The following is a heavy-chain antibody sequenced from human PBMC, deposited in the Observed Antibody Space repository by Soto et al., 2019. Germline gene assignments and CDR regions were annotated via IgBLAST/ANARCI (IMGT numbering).Heavy chain of an antibody. V-gene: IGHV3-43*01. Sequence: TASGFPFDDYTMHWVRHAPGKGLEWVPLISWDGGSTYYADSVKGRFTISRDNSKNSLYLQMNSLRTEVTALYYCAKAVRLDGARNYAAGMDVWGQGTPVTVSS. J-gene: IGHJ6*02. CDR2: ISWDGGST. D-gene: IGHD4-4*01. CDR3: AKAVRLDGARNYAAGMDV. CDR1: GFPFDDYT.